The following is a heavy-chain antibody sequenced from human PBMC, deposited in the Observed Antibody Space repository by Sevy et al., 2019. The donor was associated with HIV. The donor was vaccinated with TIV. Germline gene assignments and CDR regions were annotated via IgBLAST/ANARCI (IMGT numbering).Heavy chain of an antibody. J-gene: IGHJ2*01. Sequence: GGSLRLSCAASGFTFSSYAMHWVRQAPGKGLEWVAVISCDGSNKYYADSLKGRFTLSRDNSKNTLYLQMNSLRAKGTAVYYCVGYCSGGSYLQKNWYFDLWGRGTLVTVSS. CDR1: GFTFSSYA. CDR2: ISCDGSNK. CDR3: VGYCSGGSYLQKNWYFDL. D-gene: IGHD2-15*01. V-gene: IGHV3-30*04.